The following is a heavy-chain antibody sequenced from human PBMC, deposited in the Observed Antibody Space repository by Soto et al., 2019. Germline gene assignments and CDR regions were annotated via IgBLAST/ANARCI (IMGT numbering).Heavy chain of an antibody. CDR3: ASSGAAAGQTVGHRWFDP. J-gene: IGHJ5*02. CDR2: INHSGST. V-gene: IGHV4-34*01. CDR1: GGSFSGYY. D-gene: IGHD6-13*01. Sequence: QVQLQQWGAGLLKPSETLSLTCAVYGGSFSGYYWSWIRQPPGKGLEWIGEINHSGSTNYNPSLKSRVTISVDTSKNQFSLKRSSVTAADTAVYYCASSGAAAGQTVGHRWFDPWCQGTLVTVSS.